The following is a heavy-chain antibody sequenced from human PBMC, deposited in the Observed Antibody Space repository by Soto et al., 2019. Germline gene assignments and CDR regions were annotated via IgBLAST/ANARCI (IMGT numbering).Heavy chain of an antibody. D-gene: IGHD3-10*01. J-gene: IGHJ3*02. V-gene: IGHV4-59*08. CDR1: GGSISSYY. CDR3: ARLYRNYYGSGSYAFDI. CDR2: IYYSGST. Sequence: PSETLSLTCTVPGGSISSYYWSWIRQPPGKGLEWIGYIYYSGSTNYNPSLKSRVTISVDTSKNQFSLKLSSVTAADTAVYYCARLYRNYYGSGSYAFDIWGQGTMVTVSS.